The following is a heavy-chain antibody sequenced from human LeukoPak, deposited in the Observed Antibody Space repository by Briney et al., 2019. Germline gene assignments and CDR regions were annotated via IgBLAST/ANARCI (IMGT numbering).Heavy chain of an antibody. CDR3: ARVNYYDSSGYFDYFQH. CDR1: GYMFTGYY. J-gene: IGHJ1*01. Sequence: ASVKVSCKASGYMFTGYYMHWVRQAPGQGLEWMGWINPNSGGTNYAQKFQGRVTMTRDTSISTAYMDLNRLRSDDTAVYYCARVNYYDSSGYFDYFQHWGQGTLVTVSS. D-gene: IGHD3-22*01. CDR2: INPNSGGT. V-gene: IGHV1-2*02.